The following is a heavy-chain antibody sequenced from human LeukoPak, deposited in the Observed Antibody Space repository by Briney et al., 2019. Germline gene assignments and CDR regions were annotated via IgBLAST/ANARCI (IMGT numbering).Heavy chain of an antibody. D-gene: IGHD3-10*01. CDR2: IYPGDSDT. J-gene: IGHJ3*02. Sequence: GESLKISCKGSGYSFTSYWIGWVRQMPGKGLEWMGIIYPGDSDTRYSPSFQGQVTISADKSISTAYLQWSSLKASDTAMYYCASSITMVRGNDAFDTWGQGTMVTVSS. V-gene: IGHV5-51*01. CDR1: GYSFTSYW. CDR3: ASSITMVRGNDAFDT.